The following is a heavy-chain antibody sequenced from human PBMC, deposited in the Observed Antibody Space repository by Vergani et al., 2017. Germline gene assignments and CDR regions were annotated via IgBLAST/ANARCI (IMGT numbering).Heavy chain of an antibody. CDR3: ATDLTYCGGDCYLTFDV. Sequence: QVQLVESGGGVVQPGRSLRLSCAASGFTFSSYGMHWVRQAPGKGLEWVSVIYSGGSTYYADSVKGRFTISRYNSKNTLYLQMNSLRAEDTAVFYCATDLTYCGGDCYLTFDVWGQGTMVTVSS. CDR1: GFTFSSYG. CDR2: IYSGGST. J-gene: IGHJ3*01. D-gene: IGHD2-21*02. V-gene: IGHV3-NL1*01.